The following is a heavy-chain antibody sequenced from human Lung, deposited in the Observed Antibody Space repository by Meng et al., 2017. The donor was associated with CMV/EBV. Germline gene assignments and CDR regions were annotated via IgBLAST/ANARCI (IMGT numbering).Heavy chain of an antibody. Sequence: ASXXVSXKASGYTFTSYDINWVRQATGQGLEWMGWMNPNSGNTGYAQKFQGRVTMTRNTSISTAYMELSSLRSEDTTVYYCARERALYYGSGPLEPGGQGNXVTVSS. V-gene: IGHV1-8*01. CDR1: GYTFTSYD. CDR2: MNPNSGNT. CDR3: ARERALYYGSGPLEP. D-gene: IGHD3-10*01. J-gene: IGHJ5*02.